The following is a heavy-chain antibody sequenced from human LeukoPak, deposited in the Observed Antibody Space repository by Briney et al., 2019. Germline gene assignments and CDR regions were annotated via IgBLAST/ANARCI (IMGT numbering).Heavy chain of an antibody. V-gene: IGHV4-39*01. CDR2: IYYNRNT. CDR3: ASTPGGYSSGWFWFDP. CDR1: GDSIRNSNHY. J-gene: IGHJ5*02. D-gene: IGHD6-19*01. Sequence: SETLSLTCSVSGDSIRNSNHYWGWVRQPPGKGLEWLGTIYYNRNTYYSPSLWGRITIYVDTSKNQFSLKLSSVTAADTAVYYCASTPGGYSSGWFWFDPWGQGTLVTVSS.